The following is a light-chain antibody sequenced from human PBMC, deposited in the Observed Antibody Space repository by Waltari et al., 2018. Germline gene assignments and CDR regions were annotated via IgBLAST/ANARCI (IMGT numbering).Light chain of an antibody. CDR2: MGS. V-gene: IGKV2-28*01. J-gene: IGKJ1*01. CDR1: QNLLHSNGYNY. CDR3: MQPLQTPWT. Sequence: DIVMTQSPLSLPVTPGEPASISCRSSQNLLHSNGYNYLDWYLQKPGQSPQLVIYMGSNRASRVPDRFSGSGSGTDFTLKISRVEAEDVGIYYCMQPLQTPWTFGQGTKVEIK.